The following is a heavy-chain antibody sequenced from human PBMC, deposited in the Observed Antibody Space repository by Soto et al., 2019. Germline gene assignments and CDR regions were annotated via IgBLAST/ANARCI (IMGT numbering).Heavy chain of an antibody. Sequence: NPSETLSLTCAVSGASINSGNWWSWVRQPPGKGLEWIGEVYHSGSTNYIPSLKSRLTISVDKSKNQFSLILTSVTAADTAVYFCARATYYSDNSGYYPTPYFDSWGQGSLVTVSS. V-gene: IGHV4-4*02. CDR1: GASINSGNW. CDR3: ARATYYSDNSGYYPTPYFDS. J-gene: IGHJ4*02. CDR2: VYHSGST. D-gene: IGHD3-22*01.